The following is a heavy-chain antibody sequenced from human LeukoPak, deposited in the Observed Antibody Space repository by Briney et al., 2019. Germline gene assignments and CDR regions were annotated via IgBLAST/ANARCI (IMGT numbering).Heavy chain of an antibody. CDR1: GGSISSGGYS. J-gene: IGHJ5*02. Sequence: PSETLSLTCAVSGGSISSGGYSWSWIRQPPGKGLEWIGYIYHSGSTYYNPSLKSRVTISVDRSKNQFSLKLSSVTAADTAVYYCARDLSVGSSGYWFDPWGQGTLVTVSS. V-gene: IGHV4-30-2*01. CDR3: ARDLSVGSSGYWFDP. D-gene: IGHD3-22*01. CDR2: IYHSGST.